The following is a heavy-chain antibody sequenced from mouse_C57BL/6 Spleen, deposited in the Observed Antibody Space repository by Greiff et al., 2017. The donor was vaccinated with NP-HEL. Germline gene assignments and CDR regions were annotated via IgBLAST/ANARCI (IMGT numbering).Heavy chain of an antibody. D-gene: IGHD2-2*01. V-gene: IGHV1-50*01. Sequence: QVQLKESGASLFHPGASVKLSCKASGYTFTSYWMQWVKQRPGQCLEWLGYLSPSDSYTNYNQKFKGKATLTVDTSSSTAYMQLSSLTSEDSAVYYCARLVTTASYYAMDYWGQGTSVTVSS. J-gene: IGHJ4*01. CDR1: GYTFTSYW. CDR3: ARLVTTASYYAMDY. CDR2: LSPSDSYT.